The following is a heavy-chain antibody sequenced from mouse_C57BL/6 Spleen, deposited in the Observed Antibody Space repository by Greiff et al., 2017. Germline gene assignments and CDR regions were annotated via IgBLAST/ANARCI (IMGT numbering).Heavy chain of an antibody. CDR2: INPNYGTT. D-gene: IGHD2-4*01. J-gene: IGHJ3*01. CDR3: EREDDYDERAFAY. CDR1: GYSFTDYN. Sequence: HLVESGPELVKPGASVKISCKASGYSFTDYNMNWVKQSNGKSLEWIGVINPNYGTTSYNQKFKGKATLTVDQSSSTAYMQLNSLTSEDSAVYYCEREDDYDERAFAYWGQGTLVTVSA. V-gene: IGHV1-39*01.